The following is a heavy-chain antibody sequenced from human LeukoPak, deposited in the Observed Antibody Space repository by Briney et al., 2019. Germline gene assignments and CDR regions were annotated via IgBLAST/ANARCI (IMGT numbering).Heavy chain of an antibody. V-gene: IGHV1-2*06. D-gene: IGHD3-10*01. CDR1: GGTFSSYA. J-gene: IGHJ4*02. Sequence: ASVKVSCKASGGTFSSYAISWLRQAPGQGLEWMGRINPNSGGTNYAQKFQGRVTMTRDTSISTAYMELSRLRSDDTAVYYCARVAAMVRGVIILYHFDYWGQGTLVTVSS. CDR2: INPNSGGT. CDR3: ARVAAMVRGVIILYHFDY.